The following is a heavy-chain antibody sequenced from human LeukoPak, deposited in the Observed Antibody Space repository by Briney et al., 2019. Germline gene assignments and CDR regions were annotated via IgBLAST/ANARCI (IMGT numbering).Heavy chain of an antibody. CDR1: GFTFSSYG. D-gene: IGHD3-10*01. Sequence: GGSLRLSRAASGFTFSSYGMHWVRQAPGKGLEWVAVISYDGSNKYYADSVKGRFTISRDNSKNTLYLQMNSLRAEDTAVYYCAKNHYYGSGSYYYYYGMDVWGKGTTVTVSS. CDR2: ISYDGSNK. CDR3: AKNHYYGSGSYYYYYGMDV. J-gene: IGHJ6*04. V-gene: IGHV3-30*18.